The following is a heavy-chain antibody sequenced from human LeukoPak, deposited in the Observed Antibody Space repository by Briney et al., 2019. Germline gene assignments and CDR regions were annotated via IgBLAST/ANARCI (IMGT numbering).Heavy chain of an antibody. V-gene: IGHV3-30*02. CDR1: RFTLSSYG. D-gene: IGHD5-18*01. Sequence: GGSLRLSCAASRFTLSSYGIHWVRQAPGKGLEWVTFIQYDGSNKYADSVKGRFTISRDNSKNVLYLQMNSLRAEDTALYYCAKSSSRLDTSSFEYWGQGTLVTVSS. J-gene: IGHJ4*02. CDR2: IQYDGSNK. CDR3: AKSSSRLDTSSFEY.